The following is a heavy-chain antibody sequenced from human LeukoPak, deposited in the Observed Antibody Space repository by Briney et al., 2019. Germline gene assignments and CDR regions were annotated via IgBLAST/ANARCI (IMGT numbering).Heavy chain of an antibody. J-gene: IGHJ4*02. D-gene: IGHD1-26*01. Sequence: PGRSLGLSCTASGFTFGDYTITWIRQAPGKGLEWVGFIRNKADGGTPEYAASVKGRFTISRDDSKSIAYLQMNSLKTDDTAVYYCTRDPPTRYWGQGTLVSVSS. V-gene: IGHV3-49*03. CDR1: GFTFGDYT. CDR3: TRDPPTRY. CDR2: IRNKADGGTP.